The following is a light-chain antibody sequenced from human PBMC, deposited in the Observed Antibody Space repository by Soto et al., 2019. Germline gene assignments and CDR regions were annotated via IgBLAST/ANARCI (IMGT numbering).Light chain of an antibody. CDR2: KAS. CDR1: QSISSW. V-gene: IGKV1-5*03. Sequence: DIQMTQSPSTLSASVGDRVTITCRASQSISSWLAWYQQKPGKAPKLLIYKASSLESGVPSRFSGSGSGTEFTLRISSLQPDDLATYYCQQYNSYWTFGQGTKVEIK. CDR3: QQYNSYWT. J-gene: IGKJ1*01.